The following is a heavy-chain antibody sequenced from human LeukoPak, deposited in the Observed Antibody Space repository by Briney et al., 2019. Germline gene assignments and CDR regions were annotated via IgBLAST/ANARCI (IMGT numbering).Heavy chain of an antibody. J-gene: IGHJ5*02. CDR1: GGSISSAAYY. CDR3: ARRPIAAGNNWFDP. V-gene: IGHV4-39*01. Sequence: SETLSLTCTVAGGSISSAAYYWGWVRQPPGKGLDWIGSIYYTGTTYYSPSLQTRATLSFDTSKNQFSLKLTSVTAADTAVYFCARRPIAAGNNWFDPWGQGTLVTVSS. D-gene: IGHD6-13*01. CDR2: IYYTGTT.